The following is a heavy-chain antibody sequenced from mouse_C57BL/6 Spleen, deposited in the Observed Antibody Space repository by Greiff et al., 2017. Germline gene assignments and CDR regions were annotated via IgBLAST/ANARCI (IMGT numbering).Heavy chain of an antibody. CDR3: ARNLIPTVVEYYFDY. J-gene: IGHJ2*01. D-gene: IGHD1-1*01. CDR2: ISSGSSTI. Sequence: EVQVVESGGGLVKPGGSLKLSCAASGFTFSDYGMHWVRQAPEKGLEWVAYISSGSSTIYYADTVKGRFTIARDNAKNTLFLQMTSLRSEDTAMYYCARNLIPTVVEYYFDYWGQGTTLTVSS. CDR1: GFTFSDYG. V-gene: IGHV5-17*01.